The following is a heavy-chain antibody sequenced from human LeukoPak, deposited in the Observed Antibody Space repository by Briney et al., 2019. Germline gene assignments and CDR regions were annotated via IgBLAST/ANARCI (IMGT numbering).Heavy chain of an antibody. CDR2: ISGSGRTI. V-gene: IGHV3-23*01. Sequence: GGSMRLSCAASGFILNNHAMSWVRQAPGKGLQWISVISGSGRTIEYEDSVKGRFTISRDNSKNTLSLQMNSLRVEDTAIYYCAKNVMAKRYIDYWGQGTLVTVSS. CDR3: AKNVMAKRYIDY. D-gene: IGHD5-24*01. J-gene: IGHJ4*02. CDR1: GFILNNHA.